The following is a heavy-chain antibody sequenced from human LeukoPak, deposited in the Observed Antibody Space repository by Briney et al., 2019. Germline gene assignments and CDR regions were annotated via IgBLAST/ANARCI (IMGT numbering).Heavy chain of an antibody. D-gene: IGHD6-13*01. J-gene: IGHJ2*01. CDR1: GFTFSSYT. V-gene: IGHV3-21*06. CDR3: ARAAYSSTWYSRYFDL. Sequence: GGSLRLSCAASGFTFSSYTMIWVRQAPGKGLEWVSSISSTSTYIYYADSVKGRFTISRDNAKNSLYLQMNSLRAGDTAVYYCARAAYSSTWYSRYFDLWGRGTLVTVSS. CDR2: ISSTSTYI.